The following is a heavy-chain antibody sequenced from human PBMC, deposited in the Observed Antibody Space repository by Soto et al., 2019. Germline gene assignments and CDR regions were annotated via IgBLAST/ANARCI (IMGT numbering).Heavy chain of an antibody. Sequence: QVQLVQSGAEVKKPGSSVKVSCKASGGTFSSYTISWVRQAPGQGLEWMGRIIPILGIANYAQKFQGRVTITADKSTSTAYMELSSLRSEDTAVYYCERDPSAYDLPAYWGQGTLVTVSS. V-gene: IGHV1-69*02. CDR1: GGTFSSYT. J-gene: IGHJ4*02. CDR2: IIPILGIA. CDR3: ERDPSAYDLPAY. D-gene: IGHD5-12*01.